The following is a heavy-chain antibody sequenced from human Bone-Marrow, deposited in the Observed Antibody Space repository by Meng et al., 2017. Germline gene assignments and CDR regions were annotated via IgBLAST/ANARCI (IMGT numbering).Heavy chain of an antibody. CDR3: AKGRSGSYYNRHHFDY. Sequence: GESLKISCAASGFTFSSYAMSWVRQAPGKGLEWVSAISGSGGSTYYADSVKGRFTISRDNSKNTLYLQMNSLRAEDTAVYYCAKGRSGSYYNRHHFDYWGQGTLVTVSS. D-gene: IGHD3-10*01. CDR2: ISGSGGST. J-gene: IGHJ4*02. CDR1: GFTFSSYA. V-gene: IGHV3-23*01.